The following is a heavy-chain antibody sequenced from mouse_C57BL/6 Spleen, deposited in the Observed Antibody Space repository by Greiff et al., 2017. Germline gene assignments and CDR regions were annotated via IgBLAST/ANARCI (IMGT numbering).Heavy chain of an antibody. Sequence: QVQLQQPGAELVKPGASVKLSCKASGYTFTSYWMQWVKQRPGQGLEWIGEIDPSDSYTNYNQKFKGKATLTVDTSSSTAYMQRSSLTSEDSAVYYCARYTTVVDYWGQGTTLTVSS. CDR2: IDPSDSYT. D-gene: IGHD1-1*01. CDR1: GYTFTSYW. V-gene: IGHV1-50*01. CDR3: ARYTTVVDY. J-gene: IGHJ2*01.